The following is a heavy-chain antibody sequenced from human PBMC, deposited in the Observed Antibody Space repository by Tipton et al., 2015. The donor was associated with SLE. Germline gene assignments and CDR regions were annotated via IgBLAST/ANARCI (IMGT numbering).Heavy chain of an antibody. CDR3: ARAGGSGWPQHDY. Sequence: TLSLTCSVSGVSIRSYYWSWIRQPAGKGLEWIGRLYTSGTTNYNPSLKSRVTMSVDTSKNQFSLQLSSVTAADTAVYYCARAGGSGWPQHDYWGPGTLVTVSS. V-gene: IGHV4-4*07. J-gene: IGHJ4*02. CDR2: LYTSGTT. CDR1: GVSIRSYY. D-gene: IGHD6-19*01.